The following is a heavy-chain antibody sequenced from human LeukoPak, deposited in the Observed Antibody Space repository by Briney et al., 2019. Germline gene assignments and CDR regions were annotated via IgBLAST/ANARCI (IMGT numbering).Heavy chain of an antibody. V-gene: IGHV3-30*02. D-gene: IGHD3-10*01. CDR2: IRYDGSNK. Sequence: GGSLRLSCAASGFTFSSYGMHWVRQAPGKGLEWVAFIRYDGSNKYYADSVKGRFTISRDDPHNTLYLQMNSPRAEDTAVYFCARGGVDYYGSGTYYLMYYFDYWGQGALVTVSS. CDR1: GFTFSSYG. CDR3: ARGGVDYYGSGTYYLMYYFDY. J-gene: IGHJ4*02.